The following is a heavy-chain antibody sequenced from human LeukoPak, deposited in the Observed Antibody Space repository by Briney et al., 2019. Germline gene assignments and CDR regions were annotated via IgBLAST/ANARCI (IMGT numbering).Heavy chain of an antibody. CDR1: GFSFSHAW. V-gene: IGHV3-15*01. D-gene: IGHD6-19*01. Sequence: TGGSLRLSCAASGFSFSHAWMTWVRQAPGKGLEWIGRIQSETDGGTTDYAAPAKGRFTISRDDSKNMLYLQMNSLKNEDTAVYYCTTSPQWLENWGQGTLVTVSP. CDR3: TTSPQWLEN. CDR2: IQSETDGGTT. J-gene: IGHJ4*02.